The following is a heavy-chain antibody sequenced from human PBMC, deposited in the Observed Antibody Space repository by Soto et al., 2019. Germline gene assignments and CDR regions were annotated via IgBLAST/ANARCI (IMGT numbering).Heavy chain of an antibody. J-gene: IGHJ4*02. Sequence: GGSLRLSCVVSGISFDDYAMHWVRQVPGKGLEWVSGINWDSGDIGYADSVKGRFTISRDNAKNSLYLQMNSLKTEDTALYYCAKDTAPGFYDANGHLDYWGQGTPVTVSS. CDR2: INWDSGDI. CDR1: GISFDDYA. CDR3: AKDTAPGFYDANGHLDY. D-gene: IGHD2-8*01. V-gene: IGHV3-9*01.